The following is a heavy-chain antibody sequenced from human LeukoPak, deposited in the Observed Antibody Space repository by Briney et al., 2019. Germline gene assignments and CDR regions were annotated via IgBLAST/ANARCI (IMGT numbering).Heavy chain of an antibody. Sequence: ASVPVSFKASGYTFTSYGISWVRQAPGQGLEWMGWISAYNGNTNYAQKLQGRVTMTTDTSTSTAYMELRSLRSDDTAVYYCARVINPLDYYYMDVWGKGTTVTVSS. J-gene: IGHJ6*03. V-gene: IGHV1-18*01. CDR3: ARVINPLDYYYMDV. CDR2: ISAYNGNT. CDR1: GYTFTSYG.